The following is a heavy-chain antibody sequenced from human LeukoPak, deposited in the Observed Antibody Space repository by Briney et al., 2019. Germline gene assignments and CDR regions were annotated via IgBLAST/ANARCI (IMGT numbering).Heavy chain of an antibody. CDR1: GGTFSSYA. CDR3: ARISVVPDY. V-gene: IGHV7-4-1*02. D-gene: IGHD4-23*01. CDR2: INTNTGNP. Sequence: GASVKVSCKASGGTFSSYAISWVRQAPGQGLEWMGWINTNTGNPTYAQGFSGRFVFSLDASVSTAYLQITSLKAEDTAVCYCARISVVPDYWGQGTLVTVSS. J-gene: IGHJ4*01.